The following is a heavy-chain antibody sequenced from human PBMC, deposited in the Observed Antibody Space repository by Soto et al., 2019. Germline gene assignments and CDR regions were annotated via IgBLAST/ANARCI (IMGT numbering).Heavy chain of an antibody. CDR3: ARDNERSSRKVLMVYATDY. V-gene: IGHV3-30-3*01. CDR2: ISYDGSNK. D-gene: IGHD2-8*01. J-gene: IGHJ4*02. Sequence: QVQLVESGGGVVQPGRSLRLSCAASGFTFSSYAMHWVRQPPGKGLEWVAVISYDGSNKYYADSVKGRFTISRDNSKNTLYLQMNSLRAEDTAVYYCARDNERSSRKVLMVYATDYWGQGTLVTVSS. CDR1: GFTFSSYA.